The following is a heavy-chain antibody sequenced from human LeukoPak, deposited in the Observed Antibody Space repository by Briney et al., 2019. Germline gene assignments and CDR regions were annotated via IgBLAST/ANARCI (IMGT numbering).Heavy chain of an antibody. D-gene: IGHD1-14*01. CDR2: INHSGST. V-gene: IGHV4-34*01. J-gene: IGHJ3*02. CDR3: ARQPGGTAAFDI. Sequence: SETLSLTCAVYGGSFSGYYWSWIRQPPGKGLEWIGEINHSGSTNYNPSLKSRVTISVDTSKNQFSLKLTSVTAADTAVYYCARQPGGTAAFDIWAQGTMVTVSS. CDR1: GGSFSGYY.